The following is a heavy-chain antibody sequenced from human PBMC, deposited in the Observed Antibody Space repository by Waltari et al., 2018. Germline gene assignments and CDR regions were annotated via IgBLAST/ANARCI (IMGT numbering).Heavy chain of an antibody. CDR1: GPLISDFD. CDR3: IRPFEMGID. Sequence: EVQLVESGGALVQPGGSLKLSCAASGPLISDFDIHWVRQASWKVPEWVGRIRSRFKGDATAYGESVQGRFTISRDDSKNTVYLEMNSLKTDDTAVYYCIRPFEMGIDWGQGTLVTVSS. CDR2: IRSRFKGDAT. V-gene: IGHV3-73*01. J-gene: IGHJ4*02. D-gene: IGHD7-27*01.